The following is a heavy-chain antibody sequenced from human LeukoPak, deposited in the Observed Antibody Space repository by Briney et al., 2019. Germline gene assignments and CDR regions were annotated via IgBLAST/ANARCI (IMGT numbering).Heavy chain of an antibody. CDR2: FDPEDGET. CDR1: GYTLTELS. Sequence: ASVKVSCKVSGYTLTELSMHWVRQAPGKGLEWMGGFDPEDGETIYAQKFQGRVTMTEDTSTDTAYMELSSLRSEDTAVYYCATAVDTIVVVPAASVKYGTDVWGQGTTVTVSS. CDR3: ATAVDTIVVVPAASVKYGTDV. J-gene: IGHJ6*02. D-gene: IGHD2-2*01. V-gene: IGHV1-24*01.